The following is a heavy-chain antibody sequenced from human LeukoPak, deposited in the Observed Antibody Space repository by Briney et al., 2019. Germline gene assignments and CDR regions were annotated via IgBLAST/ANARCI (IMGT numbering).Heavy chain of an antibody. CDR2: ISSSSRYI. CDR3: ALAHRYSNSSSHY. J-gene: IGHJ4*02. D-gene: IGHD6-6*01. CDR1: GFTFSSYS. V-gene: IGHV3-21*01. Sequence: GGSLRLSCAASGFTFSSYSMNWVRQAPGKGLEWVSSISSSSRYIFYVDSVKGRFTISRDNAKKSLYLDMNSLRVEDTAVYYCALAHRYSNSSSHYWGQGTPVTVSS.